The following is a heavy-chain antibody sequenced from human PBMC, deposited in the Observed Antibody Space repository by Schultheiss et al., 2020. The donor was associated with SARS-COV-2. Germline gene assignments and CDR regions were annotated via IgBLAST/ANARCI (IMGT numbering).Heavy chain of an antibody. D-gene: IGHD4-17*01. CDR1: GFTFSSYS. V-gene: IGHV3-21*04. CDR2: ISSSSSYI. Sequence: GGSLRLSCAASGFTFSSYSMNWVRQAPGKGLEWVSSISSSSSYIYYADSVKGRFTISRDNSKNTLYLQMNSLRAEDTAVYYCAKDRGYGDYSDAFDIWGQGTMVTVSS. CDR3: AKDRGYGDYSDAFDI. J-gene: IGHJ3*02.